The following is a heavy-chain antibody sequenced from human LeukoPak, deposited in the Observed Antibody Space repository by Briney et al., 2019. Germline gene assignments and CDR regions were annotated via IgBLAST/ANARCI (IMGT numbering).Heavy chain of an antibody. V-gene: IGHV4-59*02. CDR3: ARLQGDSTAIFDY. D-gene: IGHD2-21*01. CDR1: GGSVSGDY. J-gene: IGHJ4*02. Sequence: PSETLSLTCTVSGGSVSGDYWSWIRQSPSKGLEWVGYIHYTAGTNYNPSLKSRVTMSVDTSKSQFSLRLRSMTAADTAVYYCARLQGDSTAIFDYWGQGTLVSVSS. CDR2: IHYTAGT.